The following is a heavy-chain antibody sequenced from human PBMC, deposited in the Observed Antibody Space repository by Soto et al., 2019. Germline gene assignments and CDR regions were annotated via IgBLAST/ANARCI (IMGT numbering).Heavy chain of an antibody. CDR1: GFNFNDYY. CDR2: ISYSGHIT. J-gene: IGHJ4*02. D-gene: IGHD2-15*01. V-gene: IGHV3-11*01. CDR3: ARRGGPGDY. Sequence: QVQLVESGGGLVKPGGSLRLSCAVSGFNFNDYYMSWIRQAPGKGLEWLSYISYSGHITNYTDSVKGRFTISRDNAKNSLYLQMNSLRAEDTALYYCARRGGPGDYWGQGTLVTVSS.